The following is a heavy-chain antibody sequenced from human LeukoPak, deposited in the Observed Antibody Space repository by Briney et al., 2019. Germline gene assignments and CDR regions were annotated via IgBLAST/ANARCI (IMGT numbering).Heavy chain of an antibody. D-gene: IGHD3-22*01. CDR3: VKYYNDSSGYFYYFDY. J-gene: IGHJ4*02. CDR1: GFTFSSYA. CDR2: ISGSGGST. Sequence: GGSLRLSCAASGFTFSSYAMSWVRQAPGKGLEWVSAISGSGGSTYYADSVKGRFTISRDNSKNTLYLQMNSLRAEDTAVYYCVKYYNDSSGYFYYFDYWGQGTLVTVSS. V-gene: IGHV3-23*01.